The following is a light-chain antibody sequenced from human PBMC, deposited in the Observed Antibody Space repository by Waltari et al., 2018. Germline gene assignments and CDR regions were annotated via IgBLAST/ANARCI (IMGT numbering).Light chain of an antibody. V-gene: IGLV2-14*01. CDR1: SSDVGFYDF. J-gene: IGLJ3*02. Sequence: QSALTQPASVSGSPGQSITISCTGTSSDVGFYDFVSWFHQHPGKATKVILYKVNNRPSGVPHRFSGSKSANTASLTISGLQAEDEADYYCSSYTRRSYWVFGGGTQLTVL. CDR2: KVN. CDR3: SSYTRRSYWV.